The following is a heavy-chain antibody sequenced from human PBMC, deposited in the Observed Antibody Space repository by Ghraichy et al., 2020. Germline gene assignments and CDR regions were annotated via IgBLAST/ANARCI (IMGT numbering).Heavy chain of an antibody. CDR3: VRDRTVAGTGPHFDY. CDR2: IHPDGSDT. V-gene: IGHV3-74*01. CDR1: GFTLSSHW. D-gene: IGHD6-13*01. J-gene: IGHJ4*02. Sequence: GGSLRLSCVVSGFTLSSHWMHWVRQAPGKGLVWVSRIHPDGSDTTYADSVKGRFTISRDNAENMVYLQMNSLRAEDAAVYYCVRDRTVAGTGPHFDYWGQGTLVTASS.